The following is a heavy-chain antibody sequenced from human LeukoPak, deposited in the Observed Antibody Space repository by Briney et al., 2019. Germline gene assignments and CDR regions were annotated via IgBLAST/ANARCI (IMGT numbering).Heavy chain of an antibody. V-gene: IGHV1-46*01. CDR3: ARDYYDSSGYYHFDY. J-gene: IGHJ4*02. Sequence: GASVKVSCKASGYTFTSYDISWVLQAPGQGLEWMGIINPSGGSTSYAQKFQGRVTMTRDTSTSTVYMELSSLRSEDTAVYYCARDYYDSSGYYHFDYWGQGTLVTVSS. CDR1: GYTFTSYD. CDR2: INPSGGST. D-gene: IGHD3-22*01.